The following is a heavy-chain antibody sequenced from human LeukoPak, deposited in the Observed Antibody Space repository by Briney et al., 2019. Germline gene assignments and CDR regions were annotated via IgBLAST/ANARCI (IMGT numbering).Heavy chain of an antibody. CDR1: GGSISSGSYY. D-gene: IGHD3-22*01. CDR2: IYTSGST. CDR3: ARGDPYYYDSSGYGYFDY. Sequence: PSETLSLTCTASGGSISSGSYYWSWIRQPAGKGLEWIGRIYTSGSTNYNPSLKSRVTISVDTSKNQFSLKLSSVIAADTAVYYCARGDPYYYDSSGYGYFDYWGQGTLVTVSS. V-gene: IGHV4-61*02. J-gene: IGHJ4*02.